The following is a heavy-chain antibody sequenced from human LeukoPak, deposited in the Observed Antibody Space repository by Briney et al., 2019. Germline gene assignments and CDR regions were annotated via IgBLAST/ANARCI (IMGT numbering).Heavy chain of an antibody. J-gene: IGHJ4*01. D-gene: IGHD3-9*01. V-gene: IGHV4-61*01. Sequence: PSETLSLTCTVSGGSLNIGSYYWRWIRQPPGKGLAWIGFVYYTGSTNYNPSLKSRVTMSVYTSHSQFSLKLSSVTAADTHLYYCAIAPYSDNLTRYYERPGFFDYWGHGILVTVSS. CDR2: VYYTGST. CDR3: AIAPYSDNLTRYYERPGFFDY. CDR1: GGSLNIGSYY.